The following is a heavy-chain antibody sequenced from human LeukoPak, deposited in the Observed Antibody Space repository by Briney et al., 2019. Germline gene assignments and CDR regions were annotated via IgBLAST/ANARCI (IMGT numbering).Heavy chain of an antibody. D-gene: IGHD6-13*01. CDR1: GYTFTGYY. V-gene: IGHV1-2*02. Sequence: GASVKVSCKASGYTFTGYYMHWVRQAPGQGLEWMGWMDPKTGGTNYAQKFQGRVTMTRDTSMRTAYMDLSRLGYDDTAVYYCARGHGTSWYDYWGQGTLVTVSS. CDR2: MDPKTGGT. CDR3: ARGHGTSWYDY. J-gene: IGHJ4*02.